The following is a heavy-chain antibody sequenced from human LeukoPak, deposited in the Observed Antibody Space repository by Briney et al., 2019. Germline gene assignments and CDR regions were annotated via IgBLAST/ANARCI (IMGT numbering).Heavy chain of an antibody. J-gene: IGHJ4*02. CDR3: ARGGQEYYYGSGSYYMVY. V-gene: IGHV1-69*04. Sequence: ASVKVSCKASGYTFTSYGISWVRQAPGQGLEWMGRIIPILGIANYAQKFQGRVTITADKSTSTAYMELSSLRSEDTAVYYCARGGQEYYYGSGSYYMVYWGQGTLVTVSS. D-gene: IGHD3-10*01. CDR2: IIPILGIA. CDR1: GYTFTSYG.